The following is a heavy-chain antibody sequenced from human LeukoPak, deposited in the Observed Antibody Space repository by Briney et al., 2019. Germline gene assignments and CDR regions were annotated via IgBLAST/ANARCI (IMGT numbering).Heavy chain of an antibody. V-gene: IGHV4-39*01. CDR1: GGSISSSSYY. D-gene: IGHD4-17*01. J-gene: IGHJ5*01. Sequence: SETLSLTCTVSGGSISSSSYYWGWLRQPPGKGLEWIGSIYYSGSTYYNPSLKSRVTISVDTSKNQFSLKLSSVTAADTAVYYCAPQPVTTSSYLDSWGQGTLVTVSS. CDR3: APQPVTTSSYLDS. CDR2: IYYSGST.